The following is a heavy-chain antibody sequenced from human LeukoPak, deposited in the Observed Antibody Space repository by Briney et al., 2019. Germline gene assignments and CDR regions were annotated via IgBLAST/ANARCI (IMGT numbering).Heavy chain of an antibody. V-gene: IGHV1-2*02. J-gene: IGHJ4*02. CDR3: ARPSRDGYSRLDY. D-gene: IGHD5-24*01. CDR2: INPNSGGT. CDR1: GYTFTGYY. Sequence: ASVKVSCKASGYTFTGYYMHWVRQAPGQGLEWMGWINPNSGGTNYAQKFQGRVTMTRDTSISTAYMELSRLRSDDTAVYYCARPSRDGYSRLDYWGQGTLVTVSS.